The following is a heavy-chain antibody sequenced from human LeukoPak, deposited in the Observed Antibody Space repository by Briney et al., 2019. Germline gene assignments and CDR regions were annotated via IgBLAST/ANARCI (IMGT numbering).Heavy chain of an antibody. Sequence: GGSLRLSCAASRFTFINYWMHWVRQAPGKGLEWVSAISGSGGSTYYADSVKGRFTISRDNSKNTLYLQMNSLRAEDTAVYYCAKGGSGWYSEVIPDYWGQGTLVTVSS. CDR3: AKGGSGWYSEVIPDY. J-gene: IGHJ4*02. CDR2: ISGSGGST. V-gene: IGHV3-23*01. D-gene: IGHD6-19*01. CDR1: RFTFINYW.